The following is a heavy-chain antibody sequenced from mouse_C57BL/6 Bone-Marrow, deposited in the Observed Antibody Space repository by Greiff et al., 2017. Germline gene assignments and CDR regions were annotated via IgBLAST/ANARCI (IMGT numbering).Heavy chain of an antibody. D-gene: IGHD1-1*01. Sequence: VQLQQSGPELVKPGASVKISCKASGYSFTDYNMNWVKQSNGKSHEWIGVINPNYGTTSNNQKFKGKATMTVNQSSSTAYMQLNSLTSEDSAVYYCAKNYYGSSLYYWGQGTTLTVSS. J-gene: IGHJ2*01. CDR3: AKNYYGSSLYY. CDR2: INPNYGTT. CDR1: GYSFTDYN. V-gene: IGHV1-39*01.